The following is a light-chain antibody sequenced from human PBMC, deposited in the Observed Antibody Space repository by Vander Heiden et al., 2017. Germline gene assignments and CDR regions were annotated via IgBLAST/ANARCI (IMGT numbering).Light chain of an antibody. CDR2: DAS. CDR1: QGISSA. Sequence: AIKLTQSPSSLSASVGDRVTITCRASQGISSALAWYQQKPGKAPKLLIYDASSLESGVPSRFSGSGSGTDFTLTISSLQPEDFATYYCQQVYSSPITFGQGTPMEIK. CDR3: QQVYSSPIT. V-gene: IGKV1-13*02. J-gene: IGKJ5*01.